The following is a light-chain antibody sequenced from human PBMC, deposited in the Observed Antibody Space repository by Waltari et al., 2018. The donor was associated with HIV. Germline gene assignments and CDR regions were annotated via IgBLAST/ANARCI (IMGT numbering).Light chain of an antibody. CDR1: TGAVTSGHY. Sequence: QAVVTQEPSLTVSPGGTVTLTCGSSTGAVTSGHYPYWFQQKPGQAPRTLIYDTNTKHSWTPARFSGSLLGGKAALTLSGAQPEVEAEYYCLLSYSGTRVFGGGTKLTVL. CDR2: DTN. CDR3: LLSYSGTRV. J-gene: IGLJ3*02. V-gene: IGLV7-46*01.